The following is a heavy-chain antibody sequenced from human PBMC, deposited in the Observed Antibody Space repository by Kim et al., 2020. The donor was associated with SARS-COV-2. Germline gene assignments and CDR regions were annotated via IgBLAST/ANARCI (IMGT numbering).Heavy chain of an antibody. J-gene: IGHJ2*01. Sequence: GGSLRLSCAASGFTFSSYSMNWVRQAPGKGLEWVSSISSSSSYIYYADSVKGRFTISRDNAKNSLYLQMNSLRAEDTAVYYCARVRYGDYGDLGWYFDLWGRGTLVTVSS. D-gene: IGHD4-17*01. CDR2: ISSSSSYI. CDR1: GFTFSSYS. V-gene: IGHV3-21*01. CDR3: ARVRYGDYGDLGWYFDL.